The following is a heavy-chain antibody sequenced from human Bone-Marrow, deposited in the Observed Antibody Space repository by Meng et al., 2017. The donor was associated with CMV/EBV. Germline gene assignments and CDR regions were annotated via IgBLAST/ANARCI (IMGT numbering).Heavy chain of an antibody. V-gene: IGHV1-69*05. CDR2: IIPIFGTA. J-gene: IGHJ6*02. CDR3: ADHSSSSRKGTIDYYDYGMDV. CDR1: GGTFSSYA. D-gene: IGHD6-6*01. Sequence: SVKVSCKASGGTFSSYAISWVRQAPGQGLEWMGGIIPIFGTANYAQKFQGRVTITTDESTSTAYMELSSLRSEDTAVYYCADHSSSSRKGTIDYYDYGMDVWGQGTTVTVSS.